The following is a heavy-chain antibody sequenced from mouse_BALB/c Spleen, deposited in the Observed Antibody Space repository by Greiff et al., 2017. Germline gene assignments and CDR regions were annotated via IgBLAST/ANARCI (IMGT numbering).Heavy chain of an antibody. CDR2: IWAGGST. CDR1: GFSLTSYG. D-gene: IGHD2-4*01. J-gene: IGHJ2*01. Sequence: VKLVESGPGLVAPSQSLSITCTVSGFSLTSYGVHWVRQPPGKGLEWLGVIWAGGSTNYNSALMSRLSISKDNSKSQVFLKMNSLQTDDTAMYYCAREDYDYDLDYWGQGTTLTVSS. CDR3: AREDYDYDLDY. V-gene: IGHV2-9*02.